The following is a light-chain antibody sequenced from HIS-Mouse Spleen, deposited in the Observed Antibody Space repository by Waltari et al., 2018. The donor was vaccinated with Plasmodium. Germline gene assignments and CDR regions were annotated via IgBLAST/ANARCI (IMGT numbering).Light chain of an antibody. CDR2: LNSDGSH. CDR3: QTWGTGMGV. CDR1: SGHSSYA. V-gene: IGLV4-69*01. Sequence: QLVLTQSPSASASLGASVQLTCTLSSGHSSYAIAWHQQQPEKAPRYLMKLNSDGSHSKGDGIPDRFSGSSSGAERYLTISSLQSEDEADYYCQTWGTGMGVFGGGTKLTVL. J-gene: IGLJ2*01.